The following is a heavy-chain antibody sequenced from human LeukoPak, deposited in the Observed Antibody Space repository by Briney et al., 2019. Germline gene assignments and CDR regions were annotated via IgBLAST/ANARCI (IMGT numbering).Heavy chain of an antibody. CDR3: ASTTGRRRAFDI. V-gene: IGHV4-30-4*01. Sequence: SQTLSLTCTVSGGSISSGDYSWSWIRQPPGKGLEWIGYIYYSGSTYYNPSLKSRVTISVDTSKNQFSLKLSSVTAADTAVYYCASTTGRRRAFDIWGQGTMVTVSS. CDR2: IYYSGST. CDR1: GGSISSGDYS. D-gene: IGHD4-17*01. J-gene: IGHJ3*02.